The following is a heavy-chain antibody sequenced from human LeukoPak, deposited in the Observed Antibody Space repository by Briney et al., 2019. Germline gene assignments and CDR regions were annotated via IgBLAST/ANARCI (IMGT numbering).Heavy chain of an antibody. CDR1: GFTFSDYA. CDR3: TKGSNYVIDY. V-gene: IGHV3-30*18. D-gene: IGHD4-4*01. Sequence: PGGSLRLSCAVSGFTFSDYAMHWVRQAPGKGLEWVAVIAYDGSNKYYAESVKGRFTISRDNSKNTLYLQMNSLRAEDTAIYYCTKGSNYVIDYWGQGTLVTVSS. J-gene: IGHJ4*02. CDR2: IAYDGSNK.